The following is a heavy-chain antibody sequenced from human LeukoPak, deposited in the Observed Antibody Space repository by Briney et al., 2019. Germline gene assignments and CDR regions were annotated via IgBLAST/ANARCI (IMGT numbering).Heavy chain of an antibody. V-gene: IGHV3-7*01. Sequence: GGSLRLSCAASGFTFSSYWMSWVRQAPGKGLGWGAKIKRDGSEKYYVDSVRGGFTISRDNAKNALYLQTNRLRAEETALYYCASGRKLGYWGQGTLVTASS. D-gene: IGHD3-16*01. CDR1: GFTFSSYW. J-gene: IGHJ4*02. CDR2: IKRDGSEK. CDR3: ASGRKLGY.